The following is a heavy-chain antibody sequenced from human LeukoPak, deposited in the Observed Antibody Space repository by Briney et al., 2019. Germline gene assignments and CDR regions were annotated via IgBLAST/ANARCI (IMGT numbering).Heavy chain of an antibody. J-gene: IGHJ6*02. Sequence: GGSLRLSCAASGFTFSSYSMNWVRQAPGKGLEWVSSISSSSYIYYADSVKGRFTISRDNAKNSLYLQMNSLRAEDTAVYYCAREMQQLGYYYYYGMDVWGQGTTVTVSS. CDR2: ISSSSYI. V-gene: IGHV3-21*01. D-gene: IGHD6-13*01. CDR3: AREMQQLGYYYYYGMDV. CDR1: GFTFSSYS.